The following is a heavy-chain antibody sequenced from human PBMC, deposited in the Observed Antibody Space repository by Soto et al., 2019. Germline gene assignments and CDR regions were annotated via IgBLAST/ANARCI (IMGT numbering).Heavy chain of an antibody. V-gene: IGHV4-39*01. D-gene: IGHD6-6*01. CDR2: IYYSGST. CDR3: ARRPIAARPTFRYYYYGMDV. CDR1: GGSISSSSYY. J-gene: IGHJ6*02. Sequence: NPSETLSLTCTVSGGSISSSSYYWGWIRQPPGKGLEWIGSIYYSGSTYYNPSLKSRVTISVDTSKNQFSLKLSSVTAADTAVYYCARRPIAARPTFRYYYYGMDVWGQGTTVTVSS.